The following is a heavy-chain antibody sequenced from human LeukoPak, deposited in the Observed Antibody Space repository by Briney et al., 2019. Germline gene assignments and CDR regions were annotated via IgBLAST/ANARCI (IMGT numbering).Heavy chain of an antibody. V-gene: IGHV4-59*08. D-gene: IGHD5-12*01. J-gene: IGHJ4*02. CDR3: ARQGYSAYEILDY. CDR1: GGSISSYY. CDR2: IYYSGST. Sequence: PSETLSLTCTVSGGSISSYYWSWIRQPPGKGLEWIGYIYYSGSTNYSPSLKSRVTISVDTSKNQFSLKLSSVTAADTAVCYCARQGYSAYEILDYWGQGTLVTVSS.